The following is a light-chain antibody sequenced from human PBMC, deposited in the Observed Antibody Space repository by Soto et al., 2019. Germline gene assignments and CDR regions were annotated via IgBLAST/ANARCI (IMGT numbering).Light chain of an antibody. J-gene: IGLJ1*01. CDR3: SSFTTTSTHV. V-gene: IGLV2-14*01. CDR1: SSDIGAYDY. Sequence: VLAQHASLSGSPGQSITISCTGTSSDIGAYDYVSWFQQHPGKAPKLMISEVNNRPSGVSNRFSGSKSGNTAYLTISGLQVEDEAEYFCSSFTTTSTHVFGTGTKVTVL. CDR2: EVN.